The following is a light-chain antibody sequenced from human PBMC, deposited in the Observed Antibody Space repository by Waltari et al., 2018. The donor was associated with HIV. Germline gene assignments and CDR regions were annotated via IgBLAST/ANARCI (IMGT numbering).Light chain of an antibody. CDR3: QQYRSSPRT. Sequence: IVLPPSPGTLSLFPGERATLSCRASQSISSAYLAWYQQKPGQPPRLIIFDASTRATGTADRFSASGSETDFTLTISRLEPEDFAVYYGQQYRSSPRTFGQGTKVEIK. CDR2: DAS. V-gene: IGKV3-20*01. J-gene: IGKJ1*01. CDR1: QSISSAY.